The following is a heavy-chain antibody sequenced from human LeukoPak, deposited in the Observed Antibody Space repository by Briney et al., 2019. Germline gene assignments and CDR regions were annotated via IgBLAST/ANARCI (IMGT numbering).Heavy chain of an antibody. CDR2: ISGSSNYI. J-gene: IGHJ4*02. Sequence: GGSLRLSCAASGFTFSHYNMNWVRQAPGKGLEWVSSISGSSNYIYYADSVKGRFTISRDNAKNSLYVQINSLRAEDTAVYYCARDSSGYFDFDYWGQGTLVIVSS. CDR1: GFTFSHYN. CDR3: ARDSSGYFDFDY. D-gene: IGHD3-22*01. V-gene: IGHV3-21*01.